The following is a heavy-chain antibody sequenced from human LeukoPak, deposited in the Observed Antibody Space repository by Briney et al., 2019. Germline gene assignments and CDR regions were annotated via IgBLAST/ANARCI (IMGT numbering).Heavy chain of an antibody. V-gene: IGHV3-33*01. Sequence: PGRSLRLSCAASGFTFSSHGMHWVRQAPGKGLEWVAVIWYDGSNKYYADSVKGRFTISRDNSKNTLYLQMNSLRAEDTAVYYCAREDGTLDYWGQGTLVTVSS. CDR3: AREDGTLDY. CDR2: IWYDGSNK. CDR1: GFTFSSHG. J-gene: IGHJ4*02.